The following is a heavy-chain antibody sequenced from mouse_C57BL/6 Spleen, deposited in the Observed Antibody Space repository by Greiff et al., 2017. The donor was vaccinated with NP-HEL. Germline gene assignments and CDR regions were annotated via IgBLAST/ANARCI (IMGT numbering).Heavy chain of an antibody. CDR1: GYTFTDYY. CDR2: INPNNGGT. J-gene: IGHJ1*03. D-gene: IGHD1-3*01. V-gene: IGHV1-26*01. CDR3: ARPYNLPHWYFDV. Sequence: EVQLQQSGPELVKPGASVKISCKASGYTFTDYYMNWVKQSHGKSLEWIGDINPNNGGTSYNQKFKGKATLTVDKSSSTAYMELRSLTSEDSAVYYCARPYNLPHWYFDVWGTGTTVTVSS.